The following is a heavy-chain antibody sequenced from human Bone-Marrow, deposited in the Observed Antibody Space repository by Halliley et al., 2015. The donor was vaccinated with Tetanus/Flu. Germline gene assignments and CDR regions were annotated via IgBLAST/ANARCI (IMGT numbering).Heavy chain of an antibody. D-gene: IGHD2-2*01. V-gene: IGHV5-51*01. CDR2: YPGDSDP. Sequence: YPGDSDPTYSPSLQGQVSISVDRSVNTAYLQWSSLKASDTAMYYCARLFCSSPSCYERFDYWGQGTQVTVSS. J-gene: IGHJ4*02. CDR3: ARLFCSSPSCYERFDY.